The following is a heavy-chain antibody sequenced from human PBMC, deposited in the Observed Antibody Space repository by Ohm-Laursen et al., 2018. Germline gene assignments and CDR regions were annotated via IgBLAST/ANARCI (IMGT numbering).Heavy chain of an antibody. D-gene: IGHD1/OR15-1a*01. CDR3: ARGSGTPWGLYFDH. Sequence: SLRLSCSASGFTFSDYAMTWVRQAPGEGLEWVSSISGNGVNTYYANSVKGRFTISRDNAKNSVSLQMNSLRGEDTAVYYCARGSGTPWGLYFDHWGQGALVTVSS. CDR1: GFTFSDYA. V-gene: IGHV3-23*01. J-gene: IGHJ4*02. CDR2: ISGNGVNT.